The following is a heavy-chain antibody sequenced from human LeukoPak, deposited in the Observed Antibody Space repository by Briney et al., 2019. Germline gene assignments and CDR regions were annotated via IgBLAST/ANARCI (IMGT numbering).Heavy chain of an antibody. CDR1: GGSISSSSYY. D-gene: IGHD1-7*01. V-gene: IGHV4-39*07. CDR3: ASITGTPRRYYYYYYMDV. J-gene: IGHJ6*03. Sequence: SETLSLTCTVSGGSISSSSYYWGWIRQPPGKGLEWIGSIYYSGSTYYNPSLKSRVTISVDTSKNQFSLKLSSVTAADTAVYYCASITGTPRRYYYYYYMDVWGKGTTVTVSS. CDR2: IYYSGST.